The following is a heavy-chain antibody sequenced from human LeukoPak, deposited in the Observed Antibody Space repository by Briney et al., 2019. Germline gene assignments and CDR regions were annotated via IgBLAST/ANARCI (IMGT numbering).Heavy chain of an antibody. J-gene: IGHJ4*02. V-gene: IGHV4-4*02. CDR2: IYHSGST. Sequence: SETLSLTCAVSGGSINSSNWWSWVRQPPGKGLEWIGEIYHSGSTNYNPFLKSRVTISVDKSKNQFSLKLSSVTAADTAVYYCARQYGIAAAVDYWGQGTLVTVSS. CDR1: GGSINSSNW. D-gene: IGHD6-13*01. CDR3: ARQYGIAAAVDY.